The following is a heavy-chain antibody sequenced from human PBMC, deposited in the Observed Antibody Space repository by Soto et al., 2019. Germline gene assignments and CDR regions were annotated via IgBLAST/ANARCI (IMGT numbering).Heavy chain of an antibody. CDR3: ARDSGTDAFDI. CDR2: INPNSGGT. J-gene: IGHJ3*02. CDR1: GYTFTGYY. V-gene: IGHV1-2*04. Sequence: ASVKVSCKASGYTFTGYYMHWVRQAPGQGLEWMGWINPNSGGTNYAQKYQGWVTMTRDTSISTAYKELSRLRSDDTAVYYCARDSGTDAFDIWGQGTMVTVSS. D-gene: IGHD5-12*01.